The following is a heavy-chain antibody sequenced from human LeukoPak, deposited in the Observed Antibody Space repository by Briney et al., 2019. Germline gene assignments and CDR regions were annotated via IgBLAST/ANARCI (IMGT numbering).Heavy chain of an antibody. CDR1: GGTFSSYT. V-gene: IGHV1-69*04. CDR2: IIPILGIA. Sequence: SVKVSCKASGGTFSSYTISWVRQAPGQGLEWMGRIIPILGIANYAQKFQGRVTITADKFTSTAYMELSSLRSEDTAVYYCARDKRFAGGGDYWGQGTLVTVSS. J-gene: IGHJ4*02. D-gene: IGHD2-21*01. CDR3: ARDKRFAGGGDY.